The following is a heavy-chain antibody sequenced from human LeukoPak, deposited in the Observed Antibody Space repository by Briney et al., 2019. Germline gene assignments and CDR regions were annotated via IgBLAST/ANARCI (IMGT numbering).Heavy chain of an antibody. CDR1: GGSISGYY. CDR2: VYTSGST. V-gene: IGHV4-4*07. D-gene: IGHD3-16*01. CDR3: AKSPSGRGGYNWFDP. Sequence: SETLSLTCTVFGGSISGYYWSWIRQPAGKGLEWIGRVYTSGSTNYNPSLKSRVTMSIDPSKNQFSLNLSSVTAADTAVYYCAKSPSGRGGYNWFDPWGQGTPVTVSS. J-gene: IGHJ5*02.